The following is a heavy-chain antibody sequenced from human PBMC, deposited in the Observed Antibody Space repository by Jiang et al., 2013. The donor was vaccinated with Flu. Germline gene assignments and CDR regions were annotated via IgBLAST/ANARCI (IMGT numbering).Heavy chain of an antibody. D-gene: IGHD3-9*01. Sequence: SGAEVKKPGSSVKVSCKASGGTFSSYAISWVRQAPGQGLEWMGGIIPIFGTANYAQKFQGRVTITADESTSTAYMELSSLRSEDTAVYYCASKLRYFDWSRANHQTNYYYYGMDVWGQGTTVTVSS. CDR3: ASKLRYFDWSRANHQTNYYYYGMDV. CDR1: GGTFSSYA. J-gene: IGHJ6*02. V-gene: IGHV1-69*01. CDR2: IIPIFGTA.